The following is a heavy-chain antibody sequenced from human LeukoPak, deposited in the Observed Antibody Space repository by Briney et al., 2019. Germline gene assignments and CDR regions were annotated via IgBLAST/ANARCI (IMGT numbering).Heavy chain of an antibody. D-gene: IGHD3-3*02. J-gene: IGHJ6*03. CDR1: GYTFTNRY. V-gene: IGHV1-8*02. Sequence: ASVKVSCKPSGYTFTNRYIHWVRQAPGQGLEWMGWINPNSGDTNYAQKFQGRVTMTRNTSISTAYMELSSLRSEDTAVYYCARGHLNYYYYYYMDVWGKGTTVTISS. CDR2: INPNSGDT. CDR3: ARGHLNYYYYYYMDV.